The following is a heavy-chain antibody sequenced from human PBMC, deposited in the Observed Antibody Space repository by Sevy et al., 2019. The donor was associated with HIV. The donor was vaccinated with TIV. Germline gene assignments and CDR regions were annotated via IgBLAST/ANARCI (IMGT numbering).Heavy chain of an antibody. D-gene: IGHD6-19*01. Sequence: GGSLRLSCAASGFTFSSYGMHWVRQAPGKGLEWLAVIWYDGSNKYYADSVKGRFTISRDNSKNTLYLQMNSLRAEDTAVYYCAPAGQRQQWLNYYYYYMDVWGKGTTVTVSS. V-gene: IGHV3-33*01. J-gene: IGHJ6*03. CDR1: GFTFSSYG. CDR3: APAGQRQQWLNYYYYYMDV. CDR2: IWYDGSNK.